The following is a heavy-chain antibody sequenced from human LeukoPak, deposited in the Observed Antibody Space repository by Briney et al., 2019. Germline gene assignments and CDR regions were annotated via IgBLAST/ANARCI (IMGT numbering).Heavy chain of an antibody. CDR2: INPNSGGT. V-gene: IGHV1-2*02. Sequence: ASVKVSCKASGYTFTGYYMHWVRRAPGQGLEWMGWINPNSGGTNYAQKFQGRVTMTRDTSISTAYMELSRLRSDDTAVYYCARQIVGATTGLNYWGQGTLVTVSS. J-gene: IGHJ4*02. CDR1: GYTFTGYY. D-gene: IGHD1-26*01. CDR3: ARQIVGATTGLNY.